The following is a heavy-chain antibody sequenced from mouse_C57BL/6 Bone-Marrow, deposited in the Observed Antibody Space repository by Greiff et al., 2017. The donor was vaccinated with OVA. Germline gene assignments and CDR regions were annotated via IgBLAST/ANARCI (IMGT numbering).Heavy chain of an antibody. CDR1: GFNIKDYY. D-gene: IGHD2-1*01. CDR2: IDPEDGDT. V-gene: IGHV14-1*01. CDR3: TTKVYFYYFDY. J-gene: IGHJ2*01. Sequence: EVQLQQSGAELVRPGASVKLSCTASGFNIKDYYMHWVKQRPEQGLEWIGRIDPEDGDTEYAPKFQGKATMTADTASNTAYLQLSSLTSEDTAVYYCTTKVYFYYFDYWGQGTTLTVSS.